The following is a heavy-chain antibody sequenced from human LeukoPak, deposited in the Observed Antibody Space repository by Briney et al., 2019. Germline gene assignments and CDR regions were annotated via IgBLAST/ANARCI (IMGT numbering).Heavy chain of an antibody. D-gene: IGHD3-22*01. CDR3: ARHYYDSSGYYLSYYYYGMDV. CDR1: GFTFSSYW. Sequence: GGSLRLSCAASGFTFSSYWMSWVRQAPGKGLEWVANIKQDGSERYYVDSVKGRFTISRDNAKNSLYLQMNSLRAEDTAVYYCARHYYDSSGYYLSYYYYGMDVWGQGTAVTVSS. CDR2: IKQDGSER. J-gene: IGHJ6*02. V-gene: IGHV3-7*01.